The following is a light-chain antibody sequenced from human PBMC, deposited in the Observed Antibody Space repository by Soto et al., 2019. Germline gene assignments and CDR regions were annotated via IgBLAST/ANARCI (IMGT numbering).Light chain of an antibody. CDR2: AAS. CDR3: QQYYSCPPT. J-gene: IGKJ1*01. Sequence: VIWMPQSPSLLSASTGDRFTISCLMSQGISSYLAWYQQKPGKAPELLIYAASTLQSGVPSRFSGSGSGTDFTLTISGLQSEDFATYYCQQYYSCPPTFGQGTKVDIK. CDR1: QGISSY. V-gene: IGKV1D-8*01.